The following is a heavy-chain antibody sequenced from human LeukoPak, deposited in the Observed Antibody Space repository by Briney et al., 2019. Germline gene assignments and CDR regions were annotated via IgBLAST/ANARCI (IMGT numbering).Heavy chain of an antibody. D-gene: IGHD6-13*01. CDR3: ARSRGTYSSWLDY. Sequence: GESLKISCKCSGYSFTSYWIAWVRQMPGKGLEWMGIIYPHDSNTRYSPSFQGQVTISADKSISTAYLQWSSLKASDTAMYYCARSRGTYSSWLDYWGQGTLVTVSS. CDR2: IYPHDSNT. CDR1: GYSFTSYW. J-gene: IGHJ4*02. V-gene: IGHV5-51*01.